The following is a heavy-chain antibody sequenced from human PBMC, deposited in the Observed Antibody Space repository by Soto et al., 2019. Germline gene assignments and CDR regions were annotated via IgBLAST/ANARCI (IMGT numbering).Heavy chain of an antibody. V-gene: IGHV3-30*18. D-gene: IGHD3-3*01. CDR2: ISYDGSNK. CDR3: AKDGKVLRFLEWLANYFDY. J-gene: IGHJ4*02. Sequence: PGGSLRLSCAASGFTFSSYGMHWVRQAPGKGLEWVAVISYDGSNKYYADSVKGRFTISRDNSKNTLYLQMNSLRAEDTAVYYCAKDGKVLRFLEWLANYFDYWGQGTLVTVSS. CDR1: GFTFSSYG.